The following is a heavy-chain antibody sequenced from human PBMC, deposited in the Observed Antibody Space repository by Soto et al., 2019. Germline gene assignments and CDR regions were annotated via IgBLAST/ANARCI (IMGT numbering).Heavy chain of an antibody. CDR2: ISSSGSTI. CDR1: GFTFSSYE. J-gene: IGHJ6*02. D-gene: IGHD2-8*01. CDR3: ARDIVLIPGYGMDV. V-gene: IGHV3-48*03. Sequence: GGSLRLSCAASGFTFSSYEMNWVRQAPGKGLEWVSYISSSGSTIYYADSVKGRFTISRDNAKNSLYLQMNSLRAEDTAVYYCARDIVLIPGYGMDVWGQGTTVTVSS.